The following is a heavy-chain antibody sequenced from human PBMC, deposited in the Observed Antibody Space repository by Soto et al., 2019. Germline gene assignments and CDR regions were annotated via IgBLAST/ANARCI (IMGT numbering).Heavy chain of an antibody. V-gene: IGHV1-3*01. D-gene: IGHD3-3*01. CDR1: GYTFTSYA. Sequence: GASVKVSCKASGYTFTSYAMHWARQAPGQKLEWMGWINAGNGNTKYSQKFQGRVTITRDTSASTAYMELSSLRSEDTAVYYCAREEKDYDFWSGYYSWFDPWGQGTLVTVSS. CDR3: AREEKDYDFWSGYYSWFDP. CDR2: INAGNGNT. J-gene: IGHJ5*02.